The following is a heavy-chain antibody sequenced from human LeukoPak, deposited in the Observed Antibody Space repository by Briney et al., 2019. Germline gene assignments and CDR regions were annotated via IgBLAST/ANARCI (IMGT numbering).Heavy chain of an antibody. CDR2: IYYSGNT. D-gene: IGHD2-2*01. CDR3: ARHRIPAALASAFDY. CDR1: GGSISSSSYY. J-gene: IGHJ4*02. V-gene: IGHV4-39*01. Sequence: SETLSLTGTVSGGSISSSSYYWDWIRQPPGKGLEWIGAIYYSGNTNYNPSLKSRVTISVDTSKNQFSLKLSSVTAADTAVYYCARHRIPAALASAFDYWGQGTLVTVSS.